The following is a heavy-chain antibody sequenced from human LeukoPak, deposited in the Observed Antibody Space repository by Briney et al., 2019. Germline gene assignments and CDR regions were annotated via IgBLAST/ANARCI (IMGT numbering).Heavy chain of an antibody. D-gene: IGHD5-12*01. CDR3: ARAPQIGFSGFDKNY. CDR2: INSDGSRI. J-gene: IGHJ4*02. CDR1: GFTLGDYW. Sequence: PGGSLRLSCAASGFTLGDYWMHWVRQAPGKGLVWVSRINSDGSRIIYADSVKGRFTISRDNAKNTVYLQMNSLRADDTAVYFCARAPQIGFSGFDKNYWGQGTLVTVSS. V-gene: IGHV3-74*01.